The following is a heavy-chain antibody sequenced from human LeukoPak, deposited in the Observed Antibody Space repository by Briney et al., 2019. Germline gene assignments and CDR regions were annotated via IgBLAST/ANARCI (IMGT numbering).Heavy chain of an antibody. CDR3: AKGGSRITMNP. V-gene: IGHV4-38-2*02. CDR1: GYSISSTYY. Sequence: SETLSLTCTVSGYSISSTYYWGWIRQPPGKGLEWIGSIYHSGSTYYNPSLKSRVTISVDTSKNQFSLKLSSVTAADTAVYYCAKGGSRITMNPWGQGTLVTVSS. CDR2: IYHSGST. J-gene: IGHJ5*02. D-gene: IGHD3-22*01.